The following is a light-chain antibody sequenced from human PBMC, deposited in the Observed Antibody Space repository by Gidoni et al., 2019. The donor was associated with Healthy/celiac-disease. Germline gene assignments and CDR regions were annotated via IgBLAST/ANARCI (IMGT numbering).Light chain of an antibody. V-gene: IGKV1-9*01. CDR1: QGISSY. CDR2: AAS. CDR3: QQLYSYPVLT. Sequence: DIQLTQSPSFLSASVGDRVTITCRASQGISSYLAWYQQKPGKAPKLLIYAASTLQSGVPSRFSGSGSGTEFTLTISSLQPEDFATYYCQQLYSYPVLTFGGGTKVEIK. J-gene: IGKJ4*01.